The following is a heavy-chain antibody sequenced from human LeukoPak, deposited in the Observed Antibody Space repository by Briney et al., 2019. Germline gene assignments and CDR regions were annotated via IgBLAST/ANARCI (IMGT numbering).Heavy chain of an antibody. D-gene: IGHD3-3*01. J-gene: IGHJ4*02. CDR1: GGSISSYY. CDR2: IYYSGST. Sequence: PSETLSLTCTVSGGSISSYYWSWIRQPSGKGLEWIGYIYYSGSTNYNPSLKSRVTMSVDTSKNQFSLKLSSVTAADTAVYFCARADNTIFGVVIVPYYFDYWGQGTLVTVSS. CDR3: ARADNTIFGVVIVPYYFDY. V-gene: IGHV4-59*12.